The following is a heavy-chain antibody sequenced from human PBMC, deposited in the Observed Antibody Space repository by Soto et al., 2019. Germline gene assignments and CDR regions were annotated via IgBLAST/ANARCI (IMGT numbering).Heavy chain of an antibody. V-gene: IGHV1-69*06. J-gene: IGHJ2*01. Sequence: QVELVQSGAEVKKPGSSVKVSCQASEDTFRNYAISWVRQAPGQGLEWMGGIIPIFGTANYAQKFPGRVTISADTSANQVYVELSSLRSEDTAVYYCASTKYDSSAYYYWYLGLWGRVTLVTVSS. CDR1: EDTFRNYA. CDR2: IIPIFGTA. D-gene: IGHD3-22*01. CDR3: ASTKYDSSAYYYWYLGL.